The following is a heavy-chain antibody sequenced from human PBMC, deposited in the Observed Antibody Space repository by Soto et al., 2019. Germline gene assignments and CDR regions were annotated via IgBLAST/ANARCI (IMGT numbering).Heavy chain of an antibody. CDR1: GFTFSSYA. D-gene: IGHD6-13*01. Sequence: EVQLLESGGGLVQPGGSLRLSCAASGFTFSSYAMSWVRQAPGKGLEWVSAISGSGGSTYYADSVKGRFTISRDNSKNTLYLQMNSLRAEDTAVYYCAKASSSWYEDYYYGMDVWGQGTTVTVSS. CDR3: AKASSSWYEDYYYGMDV. V-gene: IGHV3-23*01. CDR2: ISGSGGST. J-gene: IGHJ6*02.